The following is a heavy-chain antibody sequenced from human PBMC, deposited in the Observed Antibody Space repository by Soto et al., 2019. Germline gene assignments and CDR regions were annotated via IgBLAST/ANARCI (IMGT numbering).Heavy chain of an antibody. J-gene: IGHJ6*02. CDR3: ARDFTDSSGPTLGMGV. D-gene: IGHD6-19*01. CDR1: GGSISSGGYS. Sequence: PSETLSLTCAVSGGSISSGGYSWSWIRQPPGKGLEWIGYIYHSGSTYYNPSLKSRVTISVDTSKNQFSLKLSSVTAADTAVYYCARDFTDSSGPTLGMGVWGQGTTVTVS. V-gene: IGHV4-30-2*05. CDR2: IYHSGST.